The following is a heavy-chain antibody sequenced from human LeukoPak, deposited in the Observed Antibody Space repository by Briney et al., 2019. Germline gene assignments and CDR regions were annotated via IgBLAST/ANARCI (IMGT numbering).Heavy chain of an antibody. CDR3: ARRGQLPAD. V-gene: IGHV4-38-2*01. Sequence: PSETLSLTCAVSGYSISSGYYWGWIRQPPGKGLEWIGSIYHSGSTYYNPSLKSRVTISVDTSKNQCSLKLSSVTAADTAVYYCARRGQLPADWGQGTLVTVSS. CDR2: IYHSGST. CDR1: GYSISSGYY. J-gene: IGHJ4*02. D-gene: IGHD2-2*01.